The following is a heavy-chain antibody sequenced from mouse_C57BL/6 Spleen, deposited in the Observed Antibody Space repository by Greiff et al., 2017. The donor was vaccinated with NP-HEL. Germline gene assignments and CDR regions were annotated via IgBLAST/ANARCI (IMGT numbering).Heavy chain of an antibody. Sequence: EVKLQESGGGLVKPGGSLKLSCAASGFTFSDYGMHWVRQAPEKGLEWVAYISSGSSTIYYADTVKGRFTIARDNAKNTLFLQMTSLSSEDTGMYYWARGNYYVSSVYYYAVDYWSQGTAVTVSS. J-gene: IGHJ4*01. CDR3: ARGNYYVSSVYYYAVDY. D-gene: IGHD1-1*01. V-gene: IGHV5-17*01. CDR1: GFTFSDYG. CDR2: ISSGSSTI.